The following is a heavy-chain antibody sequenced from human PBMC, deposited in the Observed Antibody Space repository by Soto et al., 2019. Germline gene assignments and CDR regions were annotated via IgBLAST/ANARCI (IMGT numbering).Heavy chain of an antibody. V-gene: IGHV3-7*01. CDR2: IKQDGSEK. CDR3: AREIKTTAIKYYYYGMDV. CDR1: GFTFSSYW. D-gene: IGHD4-4*01. J-gene: IGHJ6*02. Sequence: GGSLRLSCAASGFTFSSYWMNWGRQAPGKGLEWVANIKQDGSEKYYVDSVKGRFTISRDNAKNSLYLQMNSLRAEDTAVYYCAREIKTTAIKYYYYGMDVWGQGTTVTGS.